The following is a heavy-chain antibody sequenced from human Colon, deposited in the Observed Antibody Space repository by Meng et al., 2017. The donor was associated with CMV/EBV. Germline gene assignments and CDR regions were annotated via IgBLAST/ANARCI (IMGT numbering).Heavy chain of an antibody. V-gene: IGHV4-4*07. Sequence: QVPLRESGPALVNPSETLSLTCTVSGASITSYYWSWIRQPAGKGLEWIGRVYISGNTNYNPSLKSRVTMSIDTSKNQLSLNIRSVTAADTAVYYCARDSNLSGLAYWGQGTLVTVSS. CDR2: VYISGNT. J-gene: IGHJ4*02. CDR3: ARDSNLSGLAY. CDR1: GASITSYY. D-gene: IGHD3-10*01.